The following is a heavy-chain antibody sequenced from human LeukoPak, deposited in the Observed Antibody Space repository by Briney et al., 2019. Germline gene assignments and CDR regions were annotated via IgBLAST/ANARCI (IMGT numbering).Heavy chain of an antibody. D-gene: IGHD2-2*02. J-gene: IGHJ4*02. CDR2: ISGSGGST. Sequence: PGGSLRLSCAASGFTFSSYAMSWVRQAPGKGLEWVSAISGSGGSTYYADSVKGRFTISRDNSKNTLYLQMNSLRAEDTAVYYCAKVYCSSTSCYRYPYYFDYWGQGTLVTVSS. V-gene: IGHV3-23*01. CDR3: AKVYCSSTSCYRYPYYFDY. CDR1: GFTFSSYA.